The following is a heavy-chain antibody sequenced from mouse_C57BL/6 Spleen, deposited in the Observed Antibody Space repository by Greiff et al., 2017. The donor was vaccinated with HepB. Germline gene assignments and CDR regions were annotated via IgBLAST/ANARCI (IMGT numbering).Heavy chain of an antibody. CDR3: TTSVEFAY. CDR2: IDPENGDT. Sequence: EVQLQQSGAELVRPGASVKLSCTASGFNIKDDYMHWVKQRPEQGLEWIGWIDPENGDTEYASKFQGKATITADTSSNTAYLQLSSLTSEATAVYYCTTSVEFAYGGQGTLVTVSA. V-gene: IGHV14-4*01. CDR1: GFNIKDDY. J-gene: IGHJ3*01.